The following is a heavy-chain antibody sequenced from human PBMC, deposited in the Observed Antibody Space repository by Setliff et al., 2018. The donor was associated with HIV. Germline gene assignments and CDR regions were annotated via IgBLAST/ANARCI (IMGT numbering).Heavy chain of an antibody. J-gene: IGHJ3*02. CDR3: ARNPCSGGSCPDAFDI. V-gene: IGHV4-4*07. CDR2: IYTSGGT. Sequence: SETLSLTCTVSGGSISSYYWSWIRQPAGKGLEWIGRIYTSGGTNYNPSLKSRVTISVDTSKNQFSLKLSSVTAADTAVYYCARNPCSGGSCPDAFDIWGQGTMVTVSS. D-gene: IGHD2-15*01. CDR1: GGSISSYY.